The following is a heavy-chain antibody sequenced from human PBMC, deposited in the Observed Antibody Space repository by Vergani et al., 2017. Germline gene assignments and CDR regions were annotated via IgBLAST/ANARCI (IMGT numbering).Heavy chain of an antibody. CDR1: GFTFSSYI. V-gene: IGHV3-21*01. CDR2: ISRSSDYI. CDR3: VRLPRGPWNFDL. J-gene: IGHJ2*01. Sequence: EVQLVESGGGLVKPGESLRLACAASGFTFSSYIMNWVRQTPGKGLEWVASISRSSDYISYADSVKGRFTISRDNAEISLYLQLNSLRDEDTAVYYCVRLPRGPWNFDLWGRGTLITVSS.